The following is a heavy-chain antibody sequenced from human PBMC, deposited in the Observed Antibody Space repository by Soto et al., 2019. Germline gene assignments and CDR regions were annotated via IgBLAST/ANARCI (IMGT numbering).Heavy chain of an antibody. J-gene: IGHJ6*02. CDR1: GFTFSNAW. CDR2: IKSKTDGGTT. CDR3: TTGIPTVSYYYYGMHV. Sequence: EVQLVESGGCLVQPGGSLRLSCAASGFTFSNAWMSWVRQAPGKGLEWVGRIKSKTDGGTTDYAAPVKGRFTISRDDSKNTLYLQMNSLNTEDTAVYYCTTGIPTVSYYYYGMHVWGQGTTVTVSS. V-gene: IGHV3-15*01. D-gene: IGHD4-17*01.